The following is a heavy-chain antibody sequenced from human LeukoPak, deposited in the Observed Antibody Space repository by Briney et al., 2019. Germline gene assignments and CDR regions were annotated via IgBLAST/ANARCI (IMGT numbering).Heavy chain of an antibody. D-gene: IGHD3-10*01. CDR2: IYNSGST. V-gene: IGHV4-59*01. J-gene: IGHJ6*03. Sequence: SETLSLTCTVSGGSISSYYWSWIRQPPGKGLEWIGYIYNSGSTKYNPSLKNRVTISVDTSKNQFSLKLSSVTAADTAVYYCARSSRGSGSYYYYMDVWGKGTTVTISS. CDR1: GGSISSYY. CDR3: ARSSRGSGSYYYYMDV.